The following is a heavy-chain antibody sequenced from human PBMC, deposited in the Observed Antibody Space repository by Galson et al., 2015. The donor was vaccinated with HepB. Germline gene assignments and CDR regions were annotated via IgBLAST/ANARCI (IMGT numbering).Heavy chain of an antibody. Sequence: SLRLSCAASGLTFSSYGMHWVRQAPGKGLEWVAVIWYDGSNKYYADSVKGRFTISRDNSKNTLYLQMNSLRAEDTAVYYCVRDDCSSTSCYISYWGQGTLVTVSS. V-gene: IGHV3-33*01. J-gene: IGHJ4*02. D-gene: IGHD2-2*02. CDR2: IWYDGSNK. CDR1: GLTFSSYG. CDR3: VRDDCSSTSCYISY.